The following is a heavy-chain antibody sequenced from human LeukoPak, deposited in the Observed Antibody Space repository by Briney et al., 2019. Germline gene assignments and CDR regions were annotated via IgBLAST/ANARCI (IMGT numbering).Heavy chain of an antibody. CDR3: TTEPGIAVAGTGRNY. CDR1: GFTFSNAW. V-gene: IGHV3-15*01. D-gene: IGHD6-19*01. Sequence: PGGSLRLSCSASGFTFSNAWMSWVRQAPGKGLEWVGRIKSKTDGGTTDYAAPVKGRFTISRDDSKNTLYLQMNSLKTEDTAVYYCTTEPGIAVAGTGRNYWGQGTLVTVSS. CDR2: IKSKTDGGTT. J-gene: IGHJ4*02.